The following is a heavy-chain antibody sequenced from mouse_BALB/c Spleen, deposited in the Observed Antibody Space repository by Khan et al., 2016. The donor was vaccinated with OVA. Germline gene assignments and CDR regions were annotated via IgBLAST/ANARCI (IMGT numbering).Heavy chain of an antibody. Sequence: QVQLQQSGAELVKPGASVKLSCKASAYTFTSYYMFWVKQRPGQGLEWIGEINPSNGGTNFNETFKSQATLTVDKSSSTAYMQLSSLTSEDSAVYYCTRHYRYDGSSLYAMDYWGQGTSVTVSS. CDR3: TRHYRYDGSSLYAMDY. CDR2: INPSNGGT. D-gene: IGHD2-14*01. V-gene: IGHV1S81*02. CDR1: AYTFTSYY. J-gene: IGHJ4*01.